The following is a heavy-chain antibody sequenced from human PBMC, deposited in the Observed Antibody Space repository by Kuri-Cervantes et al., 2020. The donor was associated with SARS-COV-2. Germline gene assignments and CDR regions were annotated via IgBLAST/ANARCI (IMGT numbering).Heavy chain of an antibody. D-gene: IGHD4-23*01. J-gene: IGHJ4*02. V-gene: IGHV4-39*07. Sequence: SETLSLTCTVSGGSISSSSYYWGWIRQPPGKGLEWIGSIYYSGSTYYNPSLKSRVTISVDTSKNQFSLKLSSVTAADTVVYYCARVRAKVGGNVDYWGQGTLVTVSS. CDR3: ARVRAKVGGNVDY. CDR2: IYYSGST. CDR1: GGSISSSSYY.